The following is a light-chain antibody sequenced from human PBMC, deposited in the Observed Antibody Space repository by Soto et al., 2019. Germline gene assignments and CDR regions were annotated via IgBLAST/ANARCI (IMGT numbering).Light chain of an antibody. CDR2: AAS. CDR1: QSISRN. J-gene: IGKJ1*01. V-gene: IGKV3-15*01. CDR3: QQYNNWPLT. Sequence: EIEMTQSPATLSVSPGERVTLSCRASQSISRNLAWYQQKPGQAPRLLIYAASTRANGLPARFSGGGSGTEFTLTISSLQSEDFAVYSCQQYNNWPLTFGQGTKVEV.